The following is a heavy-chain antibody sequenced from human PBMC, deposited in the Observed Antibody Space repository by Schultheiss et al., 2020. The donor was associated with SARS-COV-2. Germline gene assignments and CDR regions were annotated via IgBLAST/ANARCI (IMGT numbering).Heavy chain of an antibody. CDR1: GFTFSDYY. Sequence: GESLKISCAASGFTFSDYYMSWIRQAPGKGLEWVSYISSSSSYTNYADSVKGRFTISRHNSKNTLYLQMNSLRAEDTAVYYCRMVAAIDYWGQGTLVTVSS. J-gene: IGHJ4*02. CDR3: RMVAAIDY. CDR2: ISSSSSYT. V-gene: IGHV3-11*03. D-gene: IGHD2-15*01.